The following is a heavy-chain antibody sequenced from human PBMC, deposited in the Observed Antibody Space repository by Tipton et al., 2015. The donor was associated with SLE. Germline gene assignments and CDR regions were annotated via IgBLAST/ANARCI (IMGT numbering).Heavy chain of an antibody. D-gene: IGHD6-6*01. CDR2: IYYSGST. J-gene: IGHJ4*02. CDR3: ARDRGAAPDY. Sequence: TLSLTCTVSGGSVSSGSYYWSWIRQPPGKGLEWIGYIYYSGSTYYNPSLKSRVTISVDTSKNQFSLNLISVTVADTAVYYCARDRGAAPDYWGQGTLVTVSS. CDR1: GGSVSSGSYY. V-gene: IGHV4-61*01.